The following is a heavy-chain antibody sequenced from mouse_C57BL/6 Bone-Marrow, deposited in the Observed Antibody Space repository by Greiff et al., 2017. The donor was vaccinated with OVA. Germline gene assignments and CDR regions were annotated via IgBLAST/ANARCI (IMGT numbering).Heavy chain of an antibody. CDR3: ANYDPYYDAMDY. CDR2: ISDGGSYT. J-gene: IGHJ4*01. D-gene: IGHD2-4*01. Sequence: EVQVVESGGGLVKPGGSLKLSCAASGFTFSSYAMPWVRQPPEKRLEWVAPISDGGSYTYYPDNVKGRFTISRDNAKNNLYLQMSHLKSEDTAMYDEANYDPYYDAMDYWGQGTSVTVSA. V-gene: IGHV5-4*01. CDR1: GFTFSSYA.